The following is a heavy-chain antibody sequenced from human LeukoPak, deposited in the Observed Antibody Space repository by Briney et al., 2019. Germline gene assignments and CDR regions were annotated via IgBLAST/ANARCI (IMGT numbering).Heavy chain of an antibody. CDR2: ISDSGNT. Sequence: SETLSLFCTVSGGSMNTYYWSWIRQPPGKGLEWIGYISDSGNTAYNPSLKSRVSISVDTSKTQFSLSLTSVTAADTAVYYCARGPSRFGSAGHWGQAIVVTHST. D-gene: IGHD2-15*01. V-gene: IGHV4-59*01. CDR3: ARGPSRFGSAGH. J-gene: IGHJ4*02. CDR1: GGSMNTYY.